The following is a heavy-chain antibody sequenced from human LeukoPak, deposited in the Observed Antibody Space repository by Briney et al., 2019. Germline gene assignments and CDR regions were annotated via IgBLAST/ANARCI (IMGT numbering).Heavy chain of an antibody. D-gene: IGHD1-1*01. CDR2: ISSSSSYI. Sequence: GGSLRLSCAASGFTFSSYSMNWVRQAPGKGLEWVSSISSSSSYIYYADSVKGRFTISRDNAKNSVYLQMNGLRDDDTAVYYCAGGMWYITDYWGQGILVTVSS. CDR1: GFTFSSYS. CDR3: AGGMWYITDY. V-gene: IGHV3-21*01. J-gene: IGHJ4*02.